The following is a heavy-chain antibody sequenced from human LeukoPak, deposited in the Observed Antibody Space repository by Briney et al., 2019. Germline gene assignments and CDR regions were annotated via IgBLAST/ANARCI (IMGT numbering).Heavy chain of an antibody. CDR3: ARDRLSSRVAFTTKNNWFDP. CDR2: IYYSGST. D-gene: IGHD1-1*01. CDR1: GGSISSSSYY. Sequence: SETLSLTCTVSGGSISSSSYYWGWIRQPPGKGLEWIGSIYYSGSTYYNPSLKSRVTISVETSKNQFSLKLSSVTAADTAVYYCARDRLSSRVAFTTKNNWFDPWGQGTLVTVSS. J-gene: IGHJ5*02. V-gene: IGHV4-39*07.